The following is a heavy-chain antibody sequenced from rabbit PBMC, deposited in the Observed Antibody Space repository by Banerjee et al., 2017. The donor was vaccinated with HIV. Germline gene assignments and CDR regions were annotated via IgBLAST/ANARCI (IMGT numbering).Heavy chain of an antibody. V-gene: IGHV1S45*01. CDR2: IGGGSSGST. D-gene: IGHD4-2*01. Sequence: QEQLEESGGGLVKPGGTLTLTCTASGLDFSSSYWICWVRQAPGKGLEWIASIGGGSSGSTNYASWAKGRFTISKTSSTTVTLQMTSLTAADTATYFCARSYVGSDVYYFGLWGPGTLVTVS. J-gene: IGHJ4*01. CDR3: ARSYVGSDVYYFGL. CDR1: GLDFSSSYW.